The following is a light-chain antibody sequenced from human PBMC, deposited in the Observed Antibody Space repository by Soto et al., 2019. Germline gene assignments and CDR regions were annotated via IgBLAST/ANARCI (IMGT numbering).Light chain of an antibody. V-gene: IGKV3D-15*01. CDR2: GSF. CDR1: QNVASSY. J-gene: IGKJ4*01. Sequence: EIVLTQSPGTLSLSPGARATLSCRASQNVASSYLAGYQQKPGHAHRFLGYGSFTRGDGITARFSGRGCGTEYTIAISCLECEDFAICCYQQYNNWAPVTCGGGTKVDIK. CDR3: QQYNNWAPVT.